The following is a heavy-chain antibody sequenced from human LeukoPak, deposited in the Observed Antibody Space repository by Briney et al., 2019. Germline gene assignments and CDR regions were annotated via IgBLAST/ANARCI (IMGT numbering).Heavy chain of an antibody. D-gene: IGHD3-10*01. CDR2: LKQDGSAK. V-gene: IGHV3-7*01. CDR3: ARERREGLWFGELFRFQYCGLDV. J-gene: IGHJ6*02. Sequence: GGSLRLSCAASGFGFGDFWMSWVRQTPGKGLEPVANLKQDGSAKEYVDSVKGRFTISRDNAKNSLYLQMNRLRADDTAVYYCARERREGLWFGELFRFQYCGLDVWGQGTTVIVSS. CDR1: GFGFGDFW.